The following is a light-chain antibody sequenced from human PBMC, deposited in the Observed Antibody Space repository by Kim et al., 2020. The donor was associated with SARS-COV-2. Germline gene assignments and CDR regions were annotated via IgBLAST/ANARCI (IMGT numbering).Light chain of an antibody. J-gene: IGKJ1*01. CDR3: QQYDTTPWT. Sequence: EIVLTQSPGTLSLSPGERATLSCRASQSLSNSYLAWYQQRPGQAPRLLIFGASARATGIPDRFSGGGSGTDFTLTISRLEPEDVAVYYCQQYDTTPWTFGQGTKVDIK. V-gene: IGKV3-20*01. CDR1: QSLSNSY. CDR2: GAS.